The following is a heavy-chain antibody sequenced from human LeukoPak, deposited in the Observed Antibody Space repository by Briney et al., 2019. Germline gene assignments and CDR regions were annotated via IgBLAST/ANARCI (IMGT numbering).Heavy chain of an antibody. CDR3: ARGTYYYYYYMDV. J-gene: IGHJ6*03. CDR2: INHSGST. V-gene: IGHV4-34*01. CDR1: GFTFSSYG. Sequence: PGGSLRLSCAASGFTFSSYGMHWIRQPPGKGLEWIGEINHSGSTNYNPSLKSRVTISVDTSKNQFSLKLSSVTAADTAVYYCARGTYYYYYYMDVWGKGTTVTVSS.